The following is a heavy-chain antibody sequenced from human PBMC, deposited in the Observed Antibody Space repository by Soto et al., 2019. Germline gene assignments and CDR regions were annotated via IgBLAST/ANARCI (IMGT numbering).Heavy chain of an antibody. J-gene: IGHJ5*02. V-gene: IGHV1-18*01. CDR2: ISAYNGNT. CDR1: GYTFTSYG. CDR3: AKTGEHRYFDWLSHTPWFDP. Sequence: GASVKVSCKASGYTFTSYGISWVRQAPGQGLERMGWISAYNGNTNYAQKLQGRVTMTTDTSTSTAYMELRSLRSDDTAVYYCAKTGEHRYFDWLSHTPWFDPWGQGTLVTVSS. D-gene: IGHD3-9*01.